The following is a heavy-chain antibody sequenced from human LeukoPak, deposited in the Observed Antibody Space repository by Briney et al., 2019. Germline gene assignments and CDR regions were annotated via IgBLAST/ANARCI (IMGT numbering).Heavy chain of an antibody. Sequence: GASVKVSCKASGYTFTSYYMHWVRQAPGQGLEWMGIINPSGGSTSYAQKFQGRVTMTRNTSISTAYMELSSLRSEDTAVYYCARAGTRDSGQHWGQGTLVTVSS. V-gene: IGHV1-46*01. D-gene: IGHD1-26*01. CDR2: INPSGGST. CDR1: GYTFTSYY. J-gene: IGHJ1*01. CDR3: ARAGTRDSGQH.